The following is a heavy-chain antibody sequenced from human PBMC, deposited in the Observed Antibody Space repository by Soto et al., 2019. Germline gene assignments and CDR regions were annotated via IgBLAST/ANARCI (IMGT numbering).Heavy chain of an antibody. J-gene: IGHJ4*02. D-gene: IGHD3-22*01. Sequence: SETLSLTCAVYGGSFSGYYWSWIRQPPGKGLEWIGEINHSGSTNYNPSLKSRVTISVDTSKNQSSLKLSSVTAADTAVYYCARGAYYYDSSGYSGFDYWGQGTLVTVSS. CDR1: GGSFSGYY. CDR3: ARGAYYYDSSGYSGFDY. V-gene: IGHV4-34*01. CDR2: INHSGST.